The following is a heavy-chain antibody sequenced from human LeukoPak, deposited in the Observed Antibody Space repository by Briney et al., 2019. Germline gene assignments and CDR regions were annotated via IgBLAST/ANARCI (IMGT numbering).Heavy chain of an antibody. CDR2: IWYDGSNK. D-gene: IGHD3-22*01. CDR1: GFTFSSYA. J-gene: IGHJ1*01. CDR3: AKDISGGSGYSQSLQY. V-gene: IGHV3-33*06. Sequence: GRSLRLSCAASAASGFTFSSYAMHWVRQAPGKGLEWVAVIWYDGSNKSYGDPVKGRFTISRDNSKNTVYLQMNSLRAEDTAVYYCAKDISGGSGYSQSLQYWGQGTLVTVSS.